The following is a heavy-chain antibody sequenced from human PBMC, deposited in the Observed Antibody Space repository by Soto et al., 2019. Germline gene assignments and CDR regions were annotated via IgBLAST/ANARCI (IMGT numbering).Heavy chain of an antibody. CDR2: IWYDGSNK. D-gene: IGHD3-3*01. CDR1: GFTFSSYG. CDR3: ARDDSDSLGIFGETYYYYYGMDV. V-gene: IGHV3-33*01. J-gene: IGHJ6*02. Sequence: PGGSLRLSCAASGFTFSSYGMHWVRQAPGKGLEWVAVIWYDGSNKYYADSVKGRFTISRDNSKNTLYLQMNSLRAEDTAVYYCARDDSDSLGIFGETYYYYYGMDVWGQGTTVTVSS.